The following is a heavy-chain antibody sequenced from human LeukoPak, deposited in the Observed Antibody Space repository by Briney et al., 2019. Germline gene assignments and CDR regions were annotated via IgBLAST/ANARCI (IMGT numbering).Heavy chain of an antibody. CDR1: GFTFSSYA. Sequence: PGGSLRLSCAASGFTFSSYAMSWVRQAPGKGLEWVSAISGSGGSTYYADSVKGRFTISRDNSKNTLYLQMNSLRAEDTAVYYCAKDLPDYYYDSSGSDYWGQGTLVTVSS. CDR3: AKDLPDYYYDSSGSDY. V-gene: IGHV3-23*01. D-gene: IGHD3-22*01. CDR2: ISGSGGST. J-gene: IGHJ4*02.